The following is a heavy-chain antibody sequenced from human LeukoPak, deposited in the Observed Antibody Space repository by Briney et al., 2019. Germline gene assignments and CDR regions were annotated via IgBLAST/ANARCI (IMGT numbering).Heavy chain of an antibody. CDR1: GYTFTSYD. CDR3: ASHPSSGRGFDY. CDR2: MSPNSGNT. D-gene: IGHD6-19*01. V-gene: IGHV1-8*01. J-gene: IGHJ4*02. Sequence: GASVKVSCKASGYTFTSYDINWVRQATGQGLEWMGWMSPNSGNTGYAQKFQGRVTMTRNTSISTAYMELSSLRSEDTAVYYCASHPSSGRGFDYWGQGTLVTVSS.